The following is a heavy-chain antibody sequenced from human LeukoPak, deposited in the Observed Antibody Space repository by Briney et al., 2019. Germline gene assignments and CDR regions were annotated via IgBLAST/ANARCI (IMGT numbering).Heavy chain of an antibody. CDR1: GFTFSTYN. D-gene: IGHD5-12*01. CDR3: AKNEVWWLPDS. Sequence: GGSLRLSCEASGFTFSTYNMNWVRQAPGKRLEWVSSITSSSSYVFYADSVKGRFTISRDNSKNTLYLQMNSLRADDTALYYCAKNEVWWLPDSWGQGTLVTVSS. CDR2: ITSSSSYV. J-gene: IGHJ4*02. V-gene: IGHV3-21*01.